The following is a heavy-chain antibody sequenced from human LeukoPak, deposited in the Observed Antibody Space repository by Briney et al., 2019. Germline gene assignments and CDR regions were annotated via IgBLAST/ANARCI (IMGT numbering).Heavy chain of an antibody. J-gene: IGHJ4*02. CDR2: INHSGST. Sequence: SETLSLTCAVYGGSLSGYYWSWIRQPPGKGLEWIGEINHSGSTNYNPSLKSRVTISVDTSKNQFSLKLSSVTAADTAVYYCARLAAADKDYWGQGTLVTVSS. D-gene: IGHD6-13*01. CDR3: ARLAAADKDY. V-gene: IGHV4-34*01. CDR1: GGSLSGYY.